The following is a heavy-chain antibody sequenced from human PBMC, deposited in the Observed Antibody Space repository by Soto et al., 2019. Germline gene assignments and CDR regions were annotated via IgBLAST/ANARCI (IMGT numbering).Heavy chain of an antibody. CDR2: INAGNGNT. CDR3: ARAVAVAADFDY. CDR1: GYTCTGYA. D-gene: IGHD6-19*01. Sequence: QVQLVQSGAEEKKPGASVKVSCKASGYTCTGYAMHWVRQAPGQRLEWMGWINAGNGNTKYSQKFQGRVTITSDTSASPAYMELSSLRSEDTAVYYCARAVAVAADFDYWGQGNLVTVSS. J-gene: IGHJ4*02. V-gene: IGHV1-3*05.